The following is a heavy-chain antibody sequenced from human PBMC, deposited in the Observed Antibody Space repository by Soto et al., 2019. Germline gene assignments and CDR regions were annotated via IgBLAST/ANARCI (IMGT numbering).Heavy chain of an antibody. D-gene: IGHD6-19*01. J-gene: IGHJ4*02. V-gene: IGHV3-30*18. Sequence: VQLVESGGGVVQPGRSLRLSCAASGFTFSDYAMHWVRQAPGKGLEWVAVGSHDGRNTHYADSVKGRFTISRDSSKNTVALEMTSLRAEDTAVYYCAKVGRQWLVTSYFNYWGQGALVTVSS. CDR3: AKVGRQWLVTSYFNY. CDR2: GSHDGRNT. CDR1: GFTFSDYA.